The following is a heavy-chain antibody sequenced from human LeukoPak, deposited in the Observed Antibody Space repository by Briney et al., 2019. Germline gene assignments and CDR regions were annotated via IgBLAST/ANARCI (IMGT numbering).Heavy chain of an antibody. Sequence: SGPTLVNPTQTLTLTCTFSGFSLNATEVGVDWIRQPQGKALEWLALFYYNNNKFYSPSLENRVTVSNDTSKTQVVLTLTNMHPMDTATYYCAHQEYDTGWHPFQHCGQGTLVTVSS. CDR2: FYYNNNK. V-gene: IGHV2-5*01. CDR1: GFSLNATEVG. CDR3: AHQEYDTGWHPFQH. D-gene: IGHD6-19*01. J-gene: IGHJ1*01.